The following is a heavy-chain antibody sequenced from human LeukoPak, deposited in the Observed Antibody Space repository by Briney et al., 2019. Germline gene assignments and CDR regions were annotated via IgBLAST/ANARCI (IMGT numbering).Heavy chain of an antibody. CDR1: GYTFTSYG. J-gene: IGHJ6*03. Sequence: GASVKVSCKASGYTFTSYGISWVRQAPGQGLEWMGWISAYNGNTNYTQKLQGRVTMTTDTSTSTAYMELRSLRSDDTAVYYCARGRTARARGFYDFWSGQNYYYYMDVWGKGTTVTVSS. V-gene: IGHV1-18*01. D-gene: IGHD3-3*01. CDR3: ARGRTARARGFYDFWSGQNYYYYMDV. CDR2: ISAYNGNT.